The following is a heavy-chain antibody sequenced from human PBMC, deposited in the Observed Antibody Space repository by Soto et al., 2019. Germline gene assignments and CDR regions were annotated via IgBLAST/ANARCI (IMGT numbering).Heavy chain of an antibody. CDR3: ARVGGGTYDWYYYYGVGV. CDR2: IYPGDSDT. D-gene: IGHD3-9*01. Sequence: GESLKISCKGSGYNFNTYWIVWVRQMPGQGLEWMGIIYPGDSDTTYSPSFQGQVTISADKSISTAYLQWSSLKASDTAMYYCARVGGGTYDWYYYYGVGVWGQGTTVTVSS. J-gene: IGHJ6*02. CDR1: GYNFNTYW. V-gene: IGHV5-51*01.